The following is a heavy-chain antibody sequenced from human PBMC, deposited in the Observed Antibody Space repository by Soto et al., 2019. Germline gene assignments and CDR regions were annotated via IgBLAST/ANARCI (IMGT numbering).Heavy chain of an antibody. Sequence: GESLKISCKGSGYSFTSYWISWVRQMPGKGLEWMGRIDPSDSYTNYSPSFQGHVTISADKSVSTAYLQWSSLKASDTAMYYCANMAGDYTYFDYWGPGTLVTVSS. CDR2: IDPSDSYT. D-gene: IGHD4-17*01. CDR1: GYSFTSYW. J-gene: IGHJ4*02. V-gene: IGHV5-10-1*01. CDR3: ANMAGDYTYFDY.